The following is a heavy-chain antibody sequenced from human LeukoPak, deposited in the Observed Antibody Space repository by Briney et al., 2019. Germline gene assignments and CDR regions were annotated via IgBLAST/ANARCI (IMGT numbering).Heavy chain of an antibody. CDR1: GYSFINYW. J-gene: IGHJ4*02. V-gene: IGHV5-51*01. CDR2: IYPGDSDT. Sequence: GESLKISCKGSGYSFINYWIAWVRQMPGKGLEWMGIIYPGDSDTRYSPAFQGQVTISADKSISTAYLQWSSLKASDTAMYYCARLAYGGSYESVDYWGQGTLVTVSS. CDR3: ARLAYGGSYESVDY. D-gene: IGHD1-26*01.